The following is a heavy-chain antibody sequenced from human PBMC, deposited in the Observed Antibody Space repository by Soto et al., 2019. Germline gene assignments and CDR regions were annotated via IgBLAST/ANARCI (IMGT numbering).Heavy chain of an antibody. Sequence: PGGSLRLSCAASGFTFSSYWMSWVRQAPGKGLEWVANIKQDGSEKYYVDSVKGRFTISRDNAKNSLYLQMNSLRAEDTAVYYCARDLDSGSLDYFDYWGQGTLVTSPQ. CDR1: GFTFSSYW. D-gene: IGHD1-26*01. CDR2: IKQDGSEK. J-gene: IGHJ4*02. CDR3: ARDLDSGSLDYFDY. V-gene: IGHV3-7*03.